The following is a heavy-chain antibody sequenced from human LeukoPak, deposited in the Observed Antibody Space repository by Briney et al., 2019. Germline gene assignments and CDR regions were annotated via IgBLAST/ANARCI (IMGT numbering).Heavy chain of an antibody. D-gene: IGHD3-16*01. J-gene: IGHJ3*01. Sequence: GGSLRLSCAASGFTFSNYYMSWIRHAPGKGLEWVSYINTIGTTIYYADSLKGRFTISRDNAKNSLSLQMDSLRAEDTAVYYCARGDFGRYAFDFWGQGTMVTVSS. CDR2: INTIGTTI. CDR3: ARGDFGRYAFDF. CDR1: GFTFSNYY. V-gene: IGHV3-11*01.